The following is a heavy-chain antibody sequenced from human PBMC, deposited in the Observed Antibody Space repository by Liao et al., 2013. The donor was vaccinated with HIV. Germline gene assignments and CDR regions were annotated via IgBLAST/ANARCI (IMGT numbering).Heavy chain of an antibody. Sequence: QVQLQQWGAGLLKPSETLSLTCAVYGGSFSGYYWSWIRQPPGKGLEWIGEINHSGSTNYNPSLKSRVTISVDTSKNQFSLKLSSVTAADTAVYYCARAVVLRYPSYFDYWGQGTLVTVSS. CDR1: GGSFSGYY. CDR2: INHSGST. D-gene: IGHD3-9*01. V-gene: IGHV4-34*01. CDR3: ARAVVLRYPSYFDY. J-gene: IGHJ4*02.